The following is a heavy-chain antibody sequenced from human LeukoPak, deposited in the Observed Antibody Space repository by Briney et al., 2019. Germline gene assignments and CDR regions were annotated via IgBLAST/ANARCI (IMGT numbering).Heavy chain of an antibody. CDR3: ARSITIFGVVIRSGAFDI. CDR2: ISYDGSNK. Sequence: PGGSLRLSCAASGFTFSSYAMRWVRQAPGKGLEWVAVISYDGSNKYYADSVKGRFTISRDNSKNTLYLQMNSLRAEDTAVYSCARSITIFGVVIRSGAFDIWGQGTMVTVSS. V-gene: IGHV3-30-3*01. J-gene: IGHJ3*02. D-gene: IGHD3-3*01. CDR1: GFTFSSYA.